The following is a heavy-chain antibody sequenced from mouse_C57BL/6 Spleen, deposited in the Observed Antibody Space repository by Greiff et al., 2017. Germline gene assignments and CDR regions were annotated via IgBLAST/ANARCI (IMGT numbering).Heavy chain of an antibody. Sequence: EVKLVESGGGLVQPGGSMKLSCVASGFTFSNYWMNWVRQSPEKGLEWVAQIRLKSDNYATHYAESVKGRFTISRDDSKSSVYLQMNNLRAEDTGIYYCTATWDVSWFAYWGQGTLVTVSA. J-gene: IGHJ3*01. CDR1: GFTFSNYW. CDR2: IRLKSDNYAT. CDR3: TATWDVSWFAY. V-gene: IGHV6-3*01. D-gene: IGHD4-1*01.